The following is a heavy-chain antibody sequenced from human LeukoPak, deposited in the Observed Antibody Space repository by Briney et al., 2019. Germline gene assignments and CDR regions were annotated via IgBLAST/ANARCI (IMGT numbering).Heavy chain of an antibody. CDR2: IWYDGSNK. D-gene: IGHD3-10*02. CDR3: ARDLVFGELYDY. V-gene: IGHV3-33*01. Sequence: PGGSLRLSCAASGFIFSSYGMHWVRQAPGKGLEWVAVIWYDGSNKYYADSVKGRFTISRDNSKNTLYLQMNSLRAEDTAVYYCARDLVFGELYDYWGQGTLVTVSS. J-gene: IGHJ4*02. CDR1: GFIFSSYG.